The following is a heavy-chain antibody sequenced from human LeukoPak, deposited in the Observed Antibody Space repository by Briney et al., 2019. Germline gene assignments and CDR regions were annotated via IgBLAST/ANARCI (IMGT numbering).Heavy chain of an antibody. J-gene: IGHJ6*03. D-gene: IGHD1-14*01. V-gene: IGHV3-30*04. CDR2: ISYAGNIK. CDR1: GFTFRSYA. CDR3: ARDPQFPDNYYYYMDV. Sequence: GGSLRLSCAASGFTFRSYAMHWVRQAPGKGLEWVALISYAGNIKYYADSVKGRFIISRDNSKNTLYLQMNSLRAEDTAVYYCARDPQFPDNYYYYMDVWGKGTTVTVS.